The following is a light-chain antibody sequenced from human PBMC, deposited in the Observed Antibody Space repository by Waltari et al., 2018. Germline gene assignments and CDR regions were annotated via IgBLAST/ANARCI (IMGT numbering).Light chain of an antibody. Sequence: QSALTQPRSVSGSPGQSVTISCTGTSSIVDDYNFISWYRQHPGEAPKLMIYDVSNRPSGVPGRFSGSKSGNTASLTISGLQAEDEADYYCFSYASSYTSWVFGGGTKLTVL. V-gene: IGLV2-11*01. CDR1: SSIVDDYNF. CDR3: FSYASSYTSWV. J-gene: IGLJ3*02. CDR2: DVS.